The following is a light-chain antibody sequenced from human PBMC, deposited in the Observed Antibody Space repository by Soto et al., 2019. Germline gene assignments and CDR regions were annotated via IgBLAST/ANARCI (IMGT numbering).Light chain of an antibody. V-gene: IGKV3-15*01. Sequence: EIVMTHSPATLSVSPEERVSLSSRASKSVTSNLAWYQQKPGQAPRLLIYGVSSRATGIPARFSGSGSGTEFTLTISSLQSEDFAVYYCQQYNNWPWTCGLGTKVDIK. CDR1: KSVTSN. J-gene: IGKJ1*01. CDR3: QQYNNWPWT. CDR2: GVS.